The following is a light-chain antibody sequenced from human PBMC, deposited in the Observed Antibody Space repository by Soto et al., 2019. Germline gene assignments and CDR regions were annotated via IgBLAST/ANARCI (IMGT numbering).Light chain of an antibody. CDR1: EDISSY. CDR2: AAS. CDR3: QQFNSYPLT. V-gene: IGKV1-9*01. Sequence: DIQLTQSPSFLSASVGDRVTITCRASEDISSYLTWYHQKPGKIPKLLISAASTLQSGVPSRFSGSGSGTEFTLPISGLQPEDFATYYCQQFNSYPLTFGQGTRLEI. J-gene: IGKJ5*01.